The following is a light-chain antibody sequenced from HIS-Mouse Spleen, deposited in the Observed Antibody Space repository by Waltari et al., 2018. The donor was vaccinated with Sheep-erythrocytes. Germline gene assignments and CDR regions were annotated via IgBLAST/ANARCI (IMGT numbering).Light chain of an antibody. V-gene: IGLV2-11*01. CDR2: DFS. Sequence: QSALTQPRAVSGSPGQSVTISCTGTSSDVGGYNYVSWYQQHPGKAPQLMIYDFSKRASGVPDRFSGSKSGNTASLTISGLQAEDEADYYCCSYAGSYNHVFATGTKVTVL. J-gene: IGLJ1*01. CDR3: CSYAGSYNHV. CDR1: SSDVGGYNY.